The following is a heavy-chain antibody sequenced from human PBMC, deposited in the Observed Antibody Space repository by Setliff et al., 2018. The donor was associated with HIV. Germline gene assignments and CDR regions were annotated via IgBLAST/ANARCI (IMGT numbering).Heavy chain of an antibody. D-gene: IGHD5-12*01. Sequence: SETLSLTCAVSGGSISSNWWSWVRQPPGKGLEWIGNVYHTGSTYYSPSLNSRFTISVDTSKNQFSLKLRSVTAADTAVYYCARQPLYNDYDWRSYYFDYWGQGSLVTVSS. CDR3: ARQPLYNDYDWRSYYFDY. CDR2: VYHTGST. J-gene: IGHJ4*02. CDR1: GGSISSNW. V-gene: IGHV4-4*02.